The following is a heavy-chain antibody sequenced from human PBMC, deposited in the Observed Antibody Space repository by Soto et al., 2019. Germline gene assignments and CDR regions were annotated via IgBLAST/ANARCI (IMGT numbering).Heavy chain of an antibody. CDR1: GFNFGVFG. CDR2: LSYEGSEE. V-gene: IGHV3-30*03. J-gene: IGHJ4*02. D-gene: IGHD6-19*01. Sequence: QVRLVESGGGVVQPGRSLRLSCAASGFNFGVFGMHWVRQAPGKGLEWLSVLSYEGSEEYYADSVRGRVTISRDNSKNTLFLQMDSLRVDDTGVYYCALTRRSSLLEVAGPGFEYWGQGTLVTVS. CDR3: ALTRRSSLLEVAGPGFEY.